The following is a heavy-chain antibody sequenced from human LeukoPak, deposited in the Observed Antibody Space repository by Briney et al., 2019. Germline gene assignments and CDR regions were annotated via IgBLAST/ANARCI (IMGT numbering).Heavy chain of an antibody. CDR3: AREISRTGAFDI. D-gene: IGHD3-3*02. Sequence: PGGSLRLSCAASGFTVSSNYMSWVRQAPGKGLEGVSVIYSGGSTYYADSVEGRFTISRDNSKNTLYLQMNSLRAEDTAVYYCAREISRTGAFDIWGQGTMVTVSS. CDR1: GFTVSSNY. J-gene: IGHJ3*02. V-gene: IGHV3-53*05. CDR2: IYSGGST.